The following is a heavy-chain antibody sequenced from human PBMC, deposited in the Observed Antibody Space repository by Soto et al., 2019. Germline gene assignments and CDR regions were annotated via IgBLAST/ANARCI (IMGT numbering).Heavy chain of an antibody. V-gene: IGHV1-46*01. CDR3: ARDWYHNRHSGLVGALDI. CDR1: GYTSTSYY. CDR2: INPSGGST. D-gene: IGHD3-10*01. J-gene: IGHJ3*02. Sequence: RASVKVSCKASGYTSTSYYMHWVRQAPGQGLEWMGIINPSGGSTSYAQKFQGRVTMTRDTSTSTVYMELSSLRSEDTAVYYCARDWYHNRHSGLVGALDIWGQGTTVTVSS.